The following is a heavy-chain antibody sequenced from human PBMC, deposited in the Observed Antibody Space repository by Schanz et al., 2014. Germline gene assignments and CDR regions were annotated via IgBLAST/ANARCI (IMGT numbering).Heavy chain of an antibody. D-gene: IGHD1-26*01. V-gene: IGHV3-66*01. Sequence: VQLVESGGGVVQPGRSLRLSCAASGFSVSSNFMTWVRQAPGKGLEWVSLIYSGGDTNYAGSVKGRFTISRDGSKNTLYLQMNSLRPEDTAVYYCAKEGSIYWDRSVDYWGQGTLVTVSS. CDR1: GFSVSSNF. CDR3: AKEGSIYWDRSVDY. J-gene: IGHJ4*02. CDR2: IYSGGDT.